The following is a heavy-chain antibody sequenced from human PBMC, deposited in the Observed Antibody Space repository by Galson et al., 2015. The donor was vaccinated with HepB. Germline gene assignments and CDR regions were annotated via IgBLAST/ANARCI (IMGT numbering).Heavy chain of an antibody. CDR2: ISAYNGNT. CDR1: GYTFTSYG. V-gene: IGHV1-18*04. Sequence: SVKVSCKASGYTFTSYGISWVRQAPGQGLEWMGWISAYNGNTNYAQKLQGRVTMTTDTSTSTAYMELRSLRSDDTAVYYCARDRYDYYGSGSYDYWGQGTLVTVSS. J-gene: IGHJ4*02. D-gene: IGHD3-10*01. CDR3: ARDRYDYYGSGSYDY.